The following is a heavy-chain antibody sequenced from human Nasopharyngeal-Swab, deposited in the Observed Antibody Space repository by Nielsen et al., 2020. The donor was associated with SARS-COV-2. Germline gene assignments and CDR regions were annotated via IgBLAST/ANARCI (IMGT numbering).Heavy chain of an antibody. D-gene: IGHD3-22*01. V-gene: IGHV3-20*04. Sequence: GGSLRLSCAASGFTFDDYGMSWVRQAPGKGLEWVSGINWNGGSIGYADSVKGRFTISRDNAKNSLYLQMNSLRAEDTALYYCARDYYDSSGSAKGNDYWGQGTLVTASS. CDR1: GFTFDDYG. CDR2: INWNGGSI. J-gene: IGHJ4*02. CDR3: ARDYYDSSGSAKGNDY.